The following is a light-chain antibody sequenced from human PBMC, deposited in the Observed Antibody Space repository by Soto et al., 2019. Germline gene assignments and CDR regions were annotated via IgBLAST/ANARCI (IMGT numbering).Light chain of an antibody. CDR1: SSDIGAYNY. V-gene: IGLV2-14*01. Sequence: QSVLTQPASVSGSPGQSITISCTGTSSDIGAYNYVSWYQQHPGEAPKLLIYEVTNRPSGVSDRFSGSKSGNTASLTISGLQAEDEANYYCNSYTTLSNRVFGTGTKVT. CDR2: EVT. J-gene: IGLJ1*01. CDR3: NSYTTLSNRV.